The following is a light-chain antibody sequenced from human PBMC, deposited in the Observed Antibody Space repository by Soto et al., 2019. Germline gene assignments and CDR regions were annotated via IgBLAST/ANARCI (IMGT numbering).Light chain of an antibody. CDR2: DAS. Sequence: EIVLTQSPGTLSLSPGERATLSCRASQSVSNNYLAWYQQKPGQAPKLLIYDASTRATGIPDRFSGRGSGTDFTPTIRRLEPEDIAVYYCQQYGTSPETFGQGTKVEVK. CDR1: QSVSNNY. J-gene: IGKJ1*01. V-gene: IGKV3-20*01. CDR3: QQYGTSPET.